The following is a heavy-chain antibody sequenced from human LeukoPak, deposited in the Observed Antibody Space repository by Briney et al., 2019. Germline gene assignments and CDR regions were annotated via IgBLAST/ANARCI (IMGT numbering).Heavy chain of an antibody. Sequence: PSETLSLTCTVSGGSVSSGSYYWSWIRQPPGKGLEWIGYIYYSGRTNYNPSLKSRVTISVDTSKNQFSLKLSSVTAADTAVYYCARGRGFWSGYKYDYWGQGTLVTVSS. CDR3: ARGRGFWSGYKYDY. CDR2: IYYSGRT. D-gene: IGHD3-3*01. CDR1: GGSVSSGSYY. V-gene: IGHV4-61*01. J-gene: IGHJ4*02.